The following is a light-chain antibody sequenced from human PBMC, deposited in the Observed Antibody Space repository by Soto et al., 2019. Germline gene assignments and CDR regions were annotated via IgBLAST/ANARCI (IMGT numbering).Light chain of an antibody. Sequence: EIVLPQSPGTLSLSPGERATLSCRASQSVSSTYLAWYQQKPGQAPRLLVYGASSRATGIPDRFSGSGSGTDFTLTVSRLEPEDFAVYYCQQYATSPLTFGGGTKVEIK. CDR3: QQYATSPLT. J-gene: IGKJ4*01. CDR1: QSVSSTY. CDR2: GAS. V-gene: IGKV3-20*01.